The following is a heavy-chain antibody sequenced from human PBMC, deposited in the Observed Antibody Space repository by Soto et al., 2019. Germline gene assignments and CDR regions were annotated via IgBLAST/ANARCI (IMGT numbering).Heavy chain of an antibody. V-gene: IGHV3-23*01. D-gene: IGHD2-15*01. CDR1: GFTFSSYA. J-gene: IGHJ6*02. CDR2: ISGSGGST. CDR3: AKRDCSGGSCYTYYYGMDV. Sequence: EVQLLESGGGLVQPGGSLRLSCAASGFTFSSYAMSWVRQAPGKGLEWVSAISGSGGSTYYADSVKGRFTISRDNSKNKLYRQMNSLRAEDTAVYYCAKRDCSGGSCYTYYYGMDVWGQGTTVTVSS.